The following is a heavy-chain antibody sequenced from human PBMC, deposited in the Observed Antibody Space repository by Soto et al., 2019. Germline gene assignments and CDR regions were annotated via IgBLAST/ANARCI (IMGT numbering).Heavy chain of an antibody. D-gene: IGHD3-22*01. J-gene: IGHJ2*01. CDR1: GASINNNDYY. Sequence: PSETLSLTCTVSGASINNNDYYWSWIRQTPGKGLEWIGYVYYSGTTDYIPSLKSRLSMSIDKSQNQFTLKLNSVTAADTATYYCARMSYFYDKWYFDLWGRGTLVTVSS. CDR2: VYYSGTT. CDR3: ARMSYFYDKWYFDL. V-gene: IGHV4-30-4*01.